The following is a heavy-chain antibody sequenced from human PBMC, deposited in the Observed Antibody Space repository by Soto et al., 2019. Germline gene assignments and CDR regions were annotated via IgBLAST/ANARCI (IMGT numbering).Heavy chain of an antibody. CDR1: GYTFTGYY. J-gene: IGHJ4*02. CDR3: ARSRAMGCSGGSCSRSFDY. D-gene: IGHD2-15*01. Sequence: ASVKVSCTASGYTFTGYYMDWVRQAPGQGLEWMGWINPNSGGTNYAQKFQGRVTMTRDTSISTAYMELSRLRSDDTAVYYCARSRAMGCSGGSCSRSFDYWGQGTLVTVSS. CDR2: INPNSGGT. V-gene: IGHV1-2*02.